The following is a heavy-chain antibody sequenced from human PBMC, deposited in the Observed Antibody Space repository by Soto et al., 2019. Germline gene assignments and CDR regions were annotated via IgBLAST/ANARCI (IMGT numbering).Heavy chain of an antibody. V-gene: IGHV3-64*01. D-gene: IGHD3-10*01. CDR2: TTSDGGNT. Sequence: EVQLVESGGGLVQPGGSLRLSCEASGFTFSGNAMHWVRQAPGKGLEYVSSTTSDGGNTYYVNSVKGRFTISRDNSKNTLYLQLGSLSADDTAVYFCARVGPDHKHAFDIWGQGTMVTVSS. CDR1: GFTFSGNA. CDR3: ARVGPDHKHAFDI. J-gene: IGHJ3*02.